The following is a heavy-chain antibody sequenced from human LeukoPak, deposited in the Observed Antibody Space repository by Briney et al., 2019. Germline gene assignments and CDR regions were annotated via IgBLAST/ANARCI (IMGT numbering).Heavy chain of an antibody. J-gene: IGHJ6*03. CDR2: ISGSGGST. Sequence: GGSLRLSCAASGFTFSSYAMSWVRQAPGKGLEWVSAISGSGGSTYYADSVKGRFTISRDNSKNTLYLQMNSLRAEDTAVYYCAKASSGSSAHYYMDVWGKGTTVTVPS. D-gene: IGHD6-19*01. V-gene: IGHV3-23*01. CDR1: GFTFSSYA. CDR3: AKASSGSSAHYYMDV.